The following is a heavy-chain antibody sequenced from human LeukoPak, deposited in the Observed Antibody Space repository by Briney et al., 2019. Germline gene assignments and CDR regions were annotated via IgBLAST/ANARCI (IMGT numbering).Heavy chain of an antibody. D-gene: IGHD6-19*01. J-gene: IGHJ4*02. CDR3: AKDHAGETVAGIGGYFDY. Sequence: PGGSLRLSCAPSLFSFSNYGMHWVRQAPGKGLEWVALIRYDGSNKYYADSVKGRFTISRDNSKKTLYVQMNSLRVEDTAVYYCAKDHAGETVAGIGGYFDYWGQGTLVTVSS. V-gene: IGHV3-30*02. CDR1: LFSFSNYG. CDR2: IRYDGSNK.